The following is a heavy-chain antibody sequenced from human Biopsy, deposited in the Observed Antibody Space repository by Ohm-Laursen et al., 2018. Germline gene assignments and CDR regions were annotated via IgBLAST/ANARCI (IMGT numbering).Heavy chain of an antibody. CDR3: AKDSGGSPLGGLFH. CDR2: ISWDSGRI. D-gene: IGHD3-16*01. Sequence: SLRLSCSASGFTVSSNYVSWVRQAPGMGLEWVSGISWDSGRIDYADSVKGRFTISRDNAKNSLYLQMNSLRAEDTALYYCAKDSGGSPLGGLFHWGQGNLVTVSS. J-gene: IGHJ4*02. V-gene: IGHV3-9*01. CDR1: GFTVSSNY.